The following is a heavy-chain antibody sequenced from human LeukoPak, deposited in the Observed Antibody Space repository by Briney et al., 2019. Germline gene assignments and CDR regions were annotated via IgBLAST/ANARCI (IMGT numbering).Heavy chain of an antibody. D-gene: IGHD5-18*01. CDR2: INHGGST. Sequence: SETLSLTCAVYGGSFSGYYWSWIRQPPGKGLEWIGEINHGGSTNYNPSLKSRVTISVDTSKNQFSLKLSSVTAADTAVYYCARGGGDSYGVDYWGQGTLVTVSS. V-gene: IGHV4-34*01. CDR1: GGSFSGYY. CDR3: ARGGGDSYGVDY. J-gene: IGHJ4*02.